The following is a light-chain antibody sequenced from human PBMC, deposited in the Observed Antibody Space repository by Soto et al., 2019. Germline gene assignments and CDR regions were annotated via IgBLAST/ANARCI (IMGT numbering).Light chain of an antibody. CDR3: QQYNSYLLT. V-gene: IGKV1-5*01. J-gene: IGKJ4*01. Sequence: DIQMTKSPSTLSASVGDRVTTTCRASQSISSWLAWYQQKPGKAPKLLIYDASSLESGDPSRFSGSGSGTEFTLAVPSLQPDDFAPYYCQQYNSYLLTFGGGPKVEIK. CDR1: QSISSW. CDR2: DAS.